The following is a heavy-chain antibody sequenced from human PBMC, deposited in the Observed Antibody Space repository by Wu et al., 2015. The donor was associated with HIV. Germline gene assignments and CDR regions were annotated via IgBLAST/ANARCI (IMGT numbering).Heavy chain of an antibody. J-gene: IGHJ6*02. CDR2: IIPLFDTA. CDR3: ARGPSHDILTGRRNPHYYGMDV. V-gene: IGHV1-69*12. CDR1: GGTFSSFA. Sequence: QVQLVQSGAEVKKPGSSVKVSCKASGGTFSSFAISWVRQAPGQGLEWVGGIIPLFDTANSAQKFQGRVTITADDSTSTAYMELSSLRSEDTAVYYCARGPSHDILTGRRNPHYYGMDVWGQGTTVTVSS. D-gene: IGHD3-9*01.